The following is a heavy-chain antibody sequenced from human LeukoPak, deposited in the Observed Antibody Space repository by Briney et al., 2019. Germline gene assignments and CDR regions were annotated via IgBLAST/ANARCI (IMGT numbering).Heavy chain of an antibody. D-gene: IGHD6-13*01. Sequence: SETLSLTCAVYGGSFSDYYWSWIRQPPGKGLEWIGEINHSGSTNYNPSLKSRVTISVDTSKNQFSLKLSSVTAADTAVYYCARRVSSSWYYFDYWGQGTLVTVSS. CDR2: INHSGST. J-gene: IGHJ4*02. CDR1: GGSFSDYY. CDR3: ARRVSSSWYYFDY. V-gene: IGHV4-34*01.